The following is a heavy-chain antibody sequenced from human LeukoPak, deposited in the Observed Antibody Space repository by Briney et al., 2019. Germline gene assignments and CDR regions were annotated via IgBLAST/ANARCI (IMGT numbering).Heavy chain of an antibody. J-gene: IGHJ4*02. CDR1: GFTFGSFT. CDR2: IRGTDTNT. D-gene: IGHD4-11*01. CDR3: ADSNYWYPVDY. Sequence: GGSLRLSCAASGFTFGSFTMSWVRQAPGRSLEWVSAIRGTDTNTYYADSVRGRFTISRDNSNNTLYLQMNSLRADDTAVYYCADSNYWYPVDYWGQGTLVTVSS. V-gene: IGHV3-23*01.